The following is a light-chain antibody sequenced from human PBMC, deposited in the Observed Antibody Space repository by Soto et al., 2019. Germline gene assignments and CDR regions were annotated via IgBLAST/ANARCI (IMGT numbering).Light chain of an antibody. CDR1: HSVSSD. V-gene: IGKV3D-15*01. CDR3: QQYNNWPRT. CDR2: ESS. J-gene: IGKJ1*01. Sequence: EIVLTQSAATLSLCPGERDSLXCRASHSVSSDFVWFQQKPGQSPRPLIYESSNMAHGSPARFSGSGSGTEFTRTISSRQSEDFAVYYGQQYNNWPRTFGQGTKVDIK.